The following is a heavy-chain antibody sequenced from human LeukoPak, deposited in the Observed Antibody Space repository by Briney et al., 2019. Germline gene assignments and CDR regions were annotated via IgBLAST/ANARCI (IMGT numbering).Heavy chain of an antibody. V-gene: IGHV3-21*01. CDR3: ARATSGSYDAFDI. J-gene: IGHJ3*02. D-gene: IGHD3-3*01. CDR1: GFTFSSYS. CDR2: ISSSSSYI. Sequence: PGGSLRLSCAASGFTFSSYSMTWVRQAPGKGLEWVSSISSSSSYIYYADSVKGRFTISRDNAKNSLYLQMNSLRAEDTAVYYCARATSGSYDAFDIWGQGTMVTVSS.